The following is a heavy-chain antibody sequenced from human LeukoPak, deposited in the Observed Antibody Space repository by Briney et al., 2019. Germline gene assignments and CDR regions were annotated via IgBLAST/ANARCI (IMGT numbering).Heavy chain of an antibody. D-gene: IGHD6-19*01. CDR1: GGSISSYY. Sequence: SETLSLTCTVSGGSISSYYWGWIRQPPGKGLEWIGYIYYSGSTNYNPSLKSRVTISVDTSKNQFSLKLSSVTAADTAVYYCARDKSYSSGFDYWGQGTLVTVSS. V-gene: IGHV4-59*01. J-gene: IGHJ4*02. CDR2: IYYSGST. CDR3: ARDKSYSSGFDY.